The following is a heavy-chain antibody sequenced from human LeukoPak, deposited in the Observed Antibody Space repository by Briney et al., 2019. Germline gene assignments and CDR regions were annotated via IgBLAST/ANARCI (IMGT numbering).Heavy chain of an antibody. CDR3: AREGGVAVAGAFDY. CDR2: IWYDGSNK. D-gene: IGHD6-19*01. CDR1: GFTFSSYG. Sequence: GGSLRLSCAASGFTFSSYGMHWVRQAPGKELEWVAVIWYDGSNKYYADSVKGRFTISRDNSKNALYLQMNSLRAEDTAVYYCAREGGVAVAGAFDYWGQGTLVTVSS. J-gene: IGHJ4*02. V-gene: IGHV3-33*01.